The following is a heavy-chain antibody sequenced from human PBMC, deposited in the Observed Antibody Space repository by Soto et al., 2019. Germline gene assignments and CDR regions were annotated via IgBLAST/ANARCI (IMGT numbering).Heavy chain of an antibody. J-gene: IGHJ6*03. CDR3: VRDRDFYMDV. V-gene: IGHV3-33*01. Sequence: TFSSYGMHWVRQAPGKGLEWVAVIWYDGSKKYYADPVKGRCTISRDDSENSLYLQMNSLRVEDTAVYCCVRDRDFYMDVWGKGTTVTVSS. CDR1: TFSSYG. CDR2: IWYDGSKK.